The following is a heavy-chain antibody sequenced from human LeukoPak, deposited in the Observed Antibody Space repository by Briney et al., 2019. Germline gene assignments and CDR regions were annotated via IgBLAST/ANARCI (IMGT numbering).Heavy chain of an antibody. V-gene: IGHV3-11*04. CDR2: MSGSGSNI. D-gene: IGHD5-18*01. J-gene: IGHJ4*02. CDR3: VRDATEVTRLDY. CDR1: GIKFSDYY. Sequence: GGSLSLSCASSGIKFSDYYMSWFRQAPGKGLEWVAHMSGSGSNIYYAESMNGRFTISRDNAKNSLYLQMNSLRAEDTAVYYCVRDATEVTRLDYWGQGILVTVSS.